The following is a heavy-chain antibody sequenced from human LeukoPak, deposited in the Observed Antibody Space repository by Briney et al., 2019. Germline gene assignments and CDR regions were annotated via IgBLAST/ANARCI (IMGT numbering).Heavy chain of an antibody. CDR1: GGSISSGSYY. Sequence: SSQTLSLTCTVSGGSISSGSYYWSWIRQPAGKGLEWIGRIYTSGSTNYNPSLKSRVTISVDTSKNQFSLKLSSVTAADTAVYYCARDPGDGADYFDYWGQGTLVTVSS. CDR3: ARDPGDGADYFDY. CDR2: IYTSGST. J-gene: IGHJ4*02. D-gene: IGHD3-10*01. V-gene: IGHV4-61*02.